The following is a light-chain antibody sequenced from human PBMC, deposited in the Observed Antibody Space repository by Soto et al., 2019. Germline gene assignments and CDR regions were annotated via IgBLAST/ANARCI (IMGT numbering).Light chain of an antibody. J-gene: IGKJ2*01. CDR2: DSS. CDR1: QSVTNW. Sequence: DIQMTQSPSTLSASVGDRVTITCRASQSVTNWLACYQQKPGKAPNRLSYDSSRLQSGIPSRFSGSGSGTEFTLTNSSLPPDDFVTYYCPQYTSYPYTFGQGNKLEIK. V-gene: IGKV1-5*01. CDR3: PQYTSYPYT.